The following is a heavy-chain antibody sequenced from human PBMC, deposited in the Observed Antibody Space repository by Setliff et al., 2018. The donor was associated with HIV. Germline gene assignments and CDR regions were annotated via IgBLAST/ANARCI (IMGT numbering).Heavy chain of an antibody. Sequence: GGSLRLSCAASGFTFSDHYMDWVRQAPGKGLEWVGRTRNEANSYTTEYAASVKGRFTISRDDSKNSLYLQMNSLRAEDTAVYYCARGRQNLDNWFDPWGQGTQVTAPQ. CDR3: ARGRQNLDNWFDP. CDR1: GFTFSDHY. J-gene: IGHJ5*02. CDR2: TRNEANSYTT. V-gene: IGHV3-72*01.